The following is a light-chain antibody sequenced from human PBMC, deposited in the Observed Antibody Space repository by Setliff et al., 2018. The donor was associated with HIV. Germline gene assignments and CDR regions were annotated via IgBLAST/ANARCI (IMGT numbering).Light chain of an antibody. V-gene: IGLV2-23*01. CDR3: CSYAGSYTWM. CDR2: QAT. J-gene: IGLJ3*02. Sequence: QSVLTQPASVSGSPGQSITISCTGTSSDIGRYNLVSWYQQYPGKAPKLMIYQATKRPSGVSNRFSGSKSGNTASLTISGLQAEDEADYYCCSYAGSYTWMFGGGTKVTVL. CDR1: SSDIGRYNL.